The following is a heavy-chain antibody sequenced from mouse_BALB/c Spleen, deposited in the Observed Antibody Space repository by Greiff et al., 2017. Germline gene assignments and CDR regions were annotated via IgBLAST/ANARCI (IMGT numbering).Heavy chain of an antibody. D-gene: IGHD2-14*01. CDR3: ARSGTIGPFDY. V-gene: IGHV8-12*01. Sequence: QVTLKVSGPGILQPSQTLSLTCSFSGFSLSTSGMGVSWIRQPSGKGLEWLAHIYWDDDKRYNPSLKSRLTISKDTSRNQVFLKITSVDTADTATYYCARSGTIGPFDYWGQGTTLTVSS. J-gene: IGHJ2*01. CDR1: GFSLSTSGMG. CDR2: IYWDDDK.